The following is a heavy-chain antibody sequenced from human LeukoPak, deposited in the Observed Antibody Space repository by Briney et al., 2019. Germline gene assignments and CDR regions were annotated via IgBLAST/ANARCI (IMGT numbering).Heavy chain of an antibody. D-gene: IGHD2-2*01. CDR2: ISYDGSNK. Sequence: PGGSLRLSCAASGFTFSSYAMRWVRQAPGKGLEWVAVISYDGSNKYYADSVKGRFTISRDNSKNTLYLQMNSLRAEDTAVYYCARDFPDIVVVPAAIYYYYYMDVWGKGTTVTVSS. J-gene: IGHJ6*03. V-gene: IGHV3-30-3*01. CDR3: ARDFPDIVVVPAAIYYYYYMDV. CDR1: GFTFSSYA.